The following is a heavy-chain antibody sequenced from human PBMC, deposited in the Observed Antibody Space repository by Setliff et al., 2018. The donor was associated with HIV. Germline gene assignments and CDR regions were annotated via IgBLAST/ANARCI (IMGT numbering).Heavy chain of an antibody. V-gene: IGHV4-61*02. D-gene: IGHD2-2*01. CDR1: GGSISSGSYY. Sequence: PSETLSLTCTVSGGSISSGSYYWNWIRQPAGKGLEWIGRIYTSGSTNYNPSLKSRVTISVDTSKNQFSLKLSSVTAADTAVYYCARDFGGYCSSMSCPGLFDPWGQGTLVTVSS. CDR3: ARDFGGYCSSMSCPGLFDP. CDR2: IYTSGST. J-gene: IGHJ5*02.